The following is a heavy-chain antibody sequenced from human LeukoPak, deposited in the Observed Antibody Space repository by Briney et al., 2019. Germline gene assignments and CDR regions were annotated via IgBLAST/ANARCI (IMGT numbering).Heavy chain of an antibody. CDR2: IKSKSDGGTT. CDR3: TTDYSGSSYFP. Sequence: GGSLRLSCAASGFTFSNAWMSWVRQAPGKGLEWVGRIKSKSDGGTTDYAAPVKGRFTISRDDSKNTLYLQMNSLKTEDTAVYYCTTDYSGSSYFPWGQGTLVTVSS. J-gene: IGHJ5*02. V-gene: IGHV3-15*01. CDR1: GFTFSNAW. D-gene: IGHD1-26*01.